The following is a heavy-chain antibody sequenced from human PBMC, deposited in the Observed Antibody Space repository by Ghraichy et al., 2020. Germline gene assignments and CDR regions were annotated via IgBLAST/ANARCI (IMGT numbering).Heavy chain of an antibody. D-gene: IGHD2-15*01. J-gene: IGHJ3*02. CDR3: AKPVVAATNDAFDI. CDR1: GGTFSSYA. V-gene: IGHV1-69*13. CDR2: IIPIFGTA. Sequence: SVKVSCKASGGTFSSYAISWVRQAPGQGLEWMGGIIPIFGTANYAQKFQGRVTITADESTSTAYMELSSLRSEDTAVYYCAKPVVAATNDAFDIWGQGTMVTVSS.